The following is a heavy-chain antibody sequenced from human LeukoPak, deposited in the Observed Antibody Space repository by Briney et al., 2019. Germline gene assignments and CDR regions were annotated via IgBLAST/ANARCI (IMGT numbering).Heavy chain of an antibody. CDR1: GFTFSSYW. D-gene: IGHD1-7*01. J-gene: IGHJ4*02. Sequence: GGSLRLSCAASGFTFSSYWMSWVRQAPGKGLEWVANIKQDGSEKYYVDSVKGRFTISRDNAKNSLYLQMNSLRAEDTAVYYCARDPSPRVTGNTVDYWGQGTLVPVSS. CDR2: IKQDGSEK. CDR3: ARDPSPRVTGNTVDY. V-gene: IGHV3-7*01.